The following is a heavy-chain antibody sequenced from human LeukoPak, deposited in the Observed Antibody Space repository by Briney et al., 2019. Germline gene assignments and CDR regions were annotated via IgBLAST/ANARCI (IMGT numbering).Heavy chain of an antibody. D-gene: IGHD6-13*01. Sequence: SETLSLTCTVSGGSISSGDYYWSWIRQPPGKGLGWIGYIYYSGSTYYNPSLKSRVTISVDTSKNQFSLKLSSVTAADTAVYYCARTDSSSWYGDAFDIWGQGTMVTVSS. J-gene: IGHJ3*02. CDR3: ARTDSSSWYGDAFDI. CDR1: GGSISSGDYY. CDR2: IYYSGST. V-gene: IGHV4-30-4*08.